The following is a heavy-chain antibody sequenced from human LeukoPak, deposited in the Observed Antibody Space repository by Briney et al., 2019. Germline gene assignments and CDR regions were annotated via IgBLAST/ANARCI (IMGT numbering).Heavy chain of an antibody. CDR2: ISGSGGST. CDR3: AKRVYNWNDGDYFDY. D-gene: IGHD1-1*01. Sequence: GGSLRLSCAASGFTFSSYAMSWVRQAPGKGLEWVSAISGSGGSTYYADSVKGRFTISRDNSKNTLYLQMNSLRAEDTAVYYCAKRVYNWNDGDYFDYWGQGTLVTVSS. CDR1: GFTFSSYA. J-gene: IGHJ4*02. V-gene: IGHV3-23*01.